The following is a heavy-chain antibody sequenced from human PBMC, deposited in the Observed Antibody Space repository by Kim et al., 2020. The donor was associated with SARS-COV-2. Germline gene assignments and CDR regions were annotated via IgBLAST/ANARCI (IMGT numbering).Heavy chain of an antibody. J-gene: IGHJ4*02. Sequence: GGSLRLSCAASGFSFSTYSMNWVRQAPGKGLEWVSSISSSNSYIYYADSVKGRFTISRDNAKNSLYLQMNSLRAEDTAVYYCARVSGSSWVFDYWGQGTLVTVSS. V-gene: IGHV3-21*01. CDR1: GFSFSTYS. D-gene: IGHD6-13*01. CDR2: ISSSNSYI. CDR3: ARVSGSSWVFDY.